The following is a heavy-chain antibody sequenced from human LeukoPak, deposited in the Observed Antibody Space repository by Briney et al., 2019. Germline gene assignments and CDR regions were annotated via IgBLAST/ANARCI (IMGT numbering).Heavy chain of an antibody. D-gene: IGHD3-10*01. CDR2: FDPEDGER. J-gene: IGHJ6*02. V-gene: IGHV1-24*01. CDR1: GYSLTELS. Sequence: VSFKVSGYSLTELSMHWVRPAPGKGLGWMGRFDPEDGERIYLQKFQGRVTVTEDTSTDTAYMELSSLASEDTAVYYCAKASGFGELPRGLYGMDVWGQGTTVTVSS. CDR3: AKASGFGELPRGLYGMDV.